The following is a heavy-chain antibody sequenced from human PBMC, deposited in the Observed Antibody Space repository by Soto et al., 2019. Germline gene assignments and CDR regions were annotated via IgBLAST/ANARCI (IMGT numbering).Heavy chain of an antibody. CDR1: GFTVSSNY. J-gene: IGHJ4*02. D-gene: IGHD1-26*01. CDR3: ATQEKVGATPYYFDY. V-gene: IGHV3-53*02. Sequence: EVQLVETGGGLIQPGGSLRLSCAASGFTVSSNYMSWVRQAPGKGLEWVSVIYSGGSTYYADSVKGRFTISRDNSKNTLYLQMNSLRAEDKAVYYCATQEKVGATPYYFDYWGQGTLVTVSS. CDR2: IYSGGST.